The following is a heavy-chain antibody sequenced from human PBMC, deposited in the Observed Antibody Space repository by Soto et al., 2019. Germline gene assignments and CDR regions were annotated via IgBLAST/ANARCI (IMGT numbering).Heavy chain of an antibody. J-gene: IGHJ4*02. CDR2: SKNKADHYIT. Sequence: LRLSCETSGFSFSDHYIDWVRQAPGKGLEWVGRSKNKADHYITEYAAPVTGRFTISRDDSKNSLYLQMNSLKVEDTAVYYCANYFGDKYGHWGQGTLVTVSS. CDR1: GFSFSDHY. D-gene: IGHD2-8*01. V-gene: IGHV3-72*01. CDR3: ANYFGDKYGH.